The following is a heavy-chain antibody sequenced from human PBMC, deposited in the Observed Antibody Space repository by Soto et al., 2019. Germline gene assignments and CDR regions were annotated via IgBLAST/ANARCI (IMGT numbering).Heavy chain of an antibody. CDR2: ILHNGNA. Sequence: QVQLRESGPGLMRPSLTLSLTCTVSGASVTSTGYYWTWIRQSPGKGLEWLGYILHNGNADYSPSLESRLSISLDSSKNQFSLKVNSVSAADTAIYFCARVSAVSAEYYFDYWGQGALVTVSS. D-gene: IGHD6-19*01. CDR3: ARVSAVSAEYYFDY. J-gene: IGHJ4*02. V-gene: IGHV4-30-4*01. CDR1: GASVTSTGYY.